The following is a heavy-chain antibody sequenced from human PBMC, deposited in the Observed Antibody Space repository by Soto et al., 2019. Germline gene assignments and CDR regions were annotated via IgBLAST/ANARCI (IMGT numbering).Heavy chain of an antibody. D-gene: IGHD3-10*01. CDR1: GFTFSSFW. Sequence: EVQLVESGGGLVQPGGSLRLSCAVSGFTFSSFWMHWVRQAPGEGVVWVSRINTDGGSTSYADSVKGRFTISRDNAKNTLYLQMNSLRVEDTAMYYCAKRGVDTFGLSYWGQGTLVTVSS. J-gene: IGHJ4*02. CDR3: AKRGVDTFGLSY. V-gene: IGHV3-74*01. CDR2: INTDGGST.